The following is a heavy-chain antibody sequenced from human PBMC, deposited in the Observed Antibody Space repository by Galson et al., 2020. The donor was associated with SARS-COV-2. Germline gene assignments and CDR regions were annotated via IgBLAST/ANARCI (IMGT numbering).Heavy chain of an antibody. V-gene: IGHV4-31*11. CDR3: ARAKYYCSGTTCSTPFDY. J-gene: IGHJ4*02. CDR2: IYYVGTT. CDR1: GGSISTGGYS. Sequence: SETLSLTCAVFGGSISTGGYSWSWIRQLPAKDLEWIGYIYYVGTTSYNPSLKSRISISVDTSENQFSLKLNSVTAADTAIYYCARAKYYCSGTTCSTPFDYWGQGTLVTVSS. D-gene: IGHD2-15*01.